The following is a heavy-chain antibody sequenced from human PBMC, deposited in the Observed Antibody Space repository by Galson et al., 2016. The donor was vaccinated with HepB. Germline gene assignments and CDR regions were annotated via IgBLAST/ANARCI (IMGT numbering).Heavy chain of an antibody. Sequence: ETLSLTCAVSGASVSDYYWSWIRQPAGKGLEWVGRFYATGTTNYNPSLRSRVAMSIDTTANLFSLRLVSVTAADTAVYYCARVSPARDLWSREFYGYWGQGALVTVSS. CDR2: FYATGTT. CDR3: ARVSPARDLWSREFYGY. CDR1: GASVSDYY. D-gene: IGHD3-10*01. J-gene: IGHJ4*02. V-gene: IGHV4-4*07.